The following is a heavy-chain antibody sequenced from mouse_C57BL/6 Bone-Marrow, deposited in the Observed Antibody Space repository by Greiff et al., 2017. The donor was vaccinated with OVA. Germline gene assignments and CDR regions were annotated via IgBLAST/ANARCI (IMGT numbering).Heavy chain of an antibody. CDR1: GYAFSSSW. D-gene: IGHD4-1*01. CDR3: APDWEGAY. J-gene: IGHJ3*01. Sequence: VQLQQSGPELVKPGASVKISCKASGYAFSSSWMNWVKQRPGKGLEWIGRIYPGDGDTNYNGKFKGKATLTADKSSSTAYMQLSSLTSEDSAVYFCAPDWEGAYWGQGTLVTVSA. V-gene: IGHV1-82*01. CDR2: IYPGDGDT.